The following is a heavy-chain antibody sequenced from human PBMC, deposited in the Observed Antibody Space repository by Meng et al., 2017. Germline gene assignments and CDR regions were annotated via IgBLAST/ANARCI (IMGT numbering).Heavy chain of an antibody. CDR2: IYYSGST. CDR1: GGSISSGGYY. CDR3: AREGNIVGATTGYDY. D-gene: IGHD1-26*01. J-gene: IGHJ4*02. V-gene: IGHV4-31*03. Sequence: SETLSLTCTVSGGSISSGGYYWSWIRQHPGKGLEWIGYIYYSGSTYYNPSLKSRVTMSVDTSKNQFSLKLSSVTAADTAVYYCAREGNIVGATTGYDYWGQGTLVTVSS.